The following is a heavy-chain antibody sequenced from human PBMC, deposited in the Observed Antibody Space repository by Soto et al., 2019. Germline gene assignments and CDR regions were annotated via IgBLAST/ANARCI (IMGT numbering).Heavy chain of an antibody. D-gene: IGHD5-12*01. Sequence: QVQLVQSGAEVKKPGASVKVSCKASGYTFTGYYMHWVRQAPGQGLEWMGWINPNSGDTNYAQKFQGRVTMTRDTSISTAYMELSRLRSDDTAVYYCARGARRDGYNLNAFDIWGQGTMVTVSS. CDR3: ARGARRDGYNLNAFDI. J-gene: IGHJ3*02. CDR2: INPNSGDT. CDR1: GYTFTGYY. V-gene: IGHV1-2*02.